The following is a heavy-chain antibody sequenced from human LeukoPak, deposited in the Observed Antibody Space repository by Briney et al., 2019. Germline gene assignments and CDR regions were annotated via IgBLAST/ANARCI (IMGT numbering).Heavy chain of an antibody. CDR3: ASVMVRGVIIWYFDY. J-gene: IGHJ4*02. CDR1: GGSISSSNW. D-gene: IGHD3-10*01. V-gene: IGHV4-4*02. Sequence: SGTLSLTCAVSGGSISSSNWWSWVRQPPGKGLEWIGEIYHSGSTNYNPSLKSRVTISVDKSKNQFSLKLSSVTAADTAVYYCASVMVRGVIIWYFDYWGQGTLVTVSS. CDR2: IYHSGST.